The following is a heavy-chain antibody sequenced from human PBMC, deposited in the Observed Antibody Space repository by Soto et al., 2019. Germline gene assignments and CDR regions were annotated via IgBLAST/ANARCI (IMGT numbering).Heavy chain of an antibody. D-gene: IGHD3-10*01. V-gene: IGHV4-59*08. J-gene: IGHJ4*02. CDR1: GGSIGTYY. Sequence: PSETLSLTCTVSGGSIGTYYWSWIRQPPGKGLEWIGYTYYRGNTGYNPSLKSRVTISLDTPKNQFSLKLSSVTAADTAVYYCARGEPYYYGSGSYLGPIDYWGQGTLVTVSS. CDR3: ARGEPYYYGSGSYLGPIDY. CDR2: TYYRGNT.